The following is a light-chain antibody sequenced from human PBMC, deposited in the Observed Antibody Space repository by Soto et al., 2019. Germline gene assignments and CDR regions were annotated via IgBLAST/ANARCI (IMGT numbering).Light chain of an antibody. CDR2: KAS. Sequence: DIHMTQSPSTLSASVGDRITITCRASQDVSQWLAWCQHKPGKAPKLLIYKASTLESGVSSRFSGRGSGTEFTLTIRDLQPDDFATYYCQQYSSDLNTFGQGTKLEIK. CDR3: QQYSSDLNT. J-gene: IGKJ2*01. CDR1: QDVSQW. V-gene: IGKV1-5*03.